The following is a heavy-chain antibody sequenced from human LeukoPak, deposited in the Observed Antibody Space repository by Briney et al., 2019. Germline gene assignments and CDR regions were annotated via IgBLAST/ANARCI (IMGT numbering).Heavy chain of an antibody. J-gene: IGHJ3*02. Sequence: GGSLRLSCAASGFTFSSYAMHWVRQAPGKGLEWVAVISYDGSNKYYADSVKGRFTISRDNSKNTLYLQMNSLRAEDTAVYYCARSCGGDCYVDAFDIWGQGTMVTVSS. CDR3: ARSCGGDCYVDAFDI. D-gene: IGHD2-21*02. CDR1: GFTFSSYA. V-gene: IGHV3-30-3*01. CDR2: ISYDGSNK.